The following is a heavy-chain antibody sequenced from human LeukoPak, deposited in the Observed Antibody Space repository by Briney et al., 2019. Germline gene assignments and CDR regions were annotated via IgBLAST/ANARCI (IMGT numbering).Heavy chain of an antibody. D-gene: IGHD6-19*01. Sequence: GGSLRLSCTASGFTFGDYAMSWVRQAPGKGLEWVGFIRSKAYGGTTEYAASVKGRFTISRDDSKSIAYLQMNSLKTEDTAVYYCTRVAAVAGIHWFDPWGQGTLVTVSS. CDR3: TRVAAVAGIHWFDP. CDR2: IRSKAYGGTT. V-gene: IGHV3-49*04. J-gene: IGHJ5*02. CDR1: GFTFGDYA.